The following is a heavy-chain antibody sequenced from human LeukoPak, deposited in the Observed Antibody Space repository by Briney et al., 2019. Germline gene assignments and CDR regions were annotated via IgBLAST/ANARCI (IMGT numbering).Heavy chain of an antibody. J-gene: IGHJ4*02. D-gene: IGHD2-15*01. Sequence: SVKVSCKGSGGTFSSYAISWVRQAPGQGLEWVGGIIPIFGTANYAQKFQGRVTITADESTSTAYMELSSLRSEDTAVYYCARDKRYCSGGSCYSSFDYWGQGTLVTVSS. CDR1: GGTFSSYA. V-gene: IGHV1-69*01. CDR3: ARDKRYCSGGSCYSSFDY. CDR2: IIPIFGTA.